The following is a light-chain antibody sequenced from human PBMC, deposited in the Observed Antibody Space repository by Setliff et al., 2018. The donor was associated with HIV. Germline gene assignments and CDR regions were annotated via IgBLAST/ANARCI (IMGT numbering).Light chain of an antibody. CDR3: CSYTRSLTYV. Sequence: QSALAQPASVSGSPGQSITLSCTGTSSDVGSYNFVSWYQQPPGRAPKLMIYDVTKRPSGVSARFSGSKSGNTASLTISGLQTEDAADYYCCSYTRSLTYVVGTWTNVTVL. J-gene: IGLJ1*01. CDR2: DVT. CDR1: SSDVGSYNF. V-gene: IGLV2-14*03.